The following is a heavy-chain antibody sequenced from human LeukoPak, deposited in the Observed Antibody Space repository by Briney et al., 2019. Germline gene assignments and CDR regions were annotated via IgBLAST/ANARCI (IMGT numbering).Heavy chain of an antibody. D-gene: IGHD6-13*01. Sequence: PSETLSLTCTVSGASISSYYWSWIRQPPGKGLEWIGYVYYSGSTNYNPSLKSRVTMSVDTSKNRFSLKLSSVTAADTAVYYCARENSSRIDYWGQGTLVTVSS. CDR1: GASISSYY. CDR2: VYYSGST. J-gene: IGHJ4*02. V-gene: IGHV4-59*01. CDR3: ARENSSRIDY.